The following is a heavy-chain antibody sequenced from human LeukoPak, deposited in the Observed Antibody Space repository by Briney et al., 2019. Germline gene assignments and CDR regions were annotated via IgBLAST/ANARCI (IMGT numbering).Heavy chain of an antibody. CDR3: ARDLYYYYMDV. J-gene: IGHJ6*03. Sequence: ASVKVSCKASGYTFTSYYMHWVRQAPGQGLEWMGIINPSGGSTSYAQKFQGRVTMTRDMSTSTVYMELSSLRSEDTDVYYCARDLYYYYMDVWGKGTTVTVSS. CDR2: INPSGGST. V-gene: IGHV1-46*01. CDR1: GYTFTSYY.